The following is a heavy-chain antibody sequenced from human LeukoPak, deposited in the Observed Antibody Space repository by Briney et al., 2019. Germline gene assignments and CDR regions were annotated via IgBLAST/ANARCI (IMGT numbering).Heavy chain of an antibody. D-gene: IGHD6-6*01. J-gene: IGHJ3*02. CDR3: TNLAIAARPGAFDI. CDR2: IKSKTDGGTT. V-gene: IGHV3-15*01. Sequence: GGSLRLSCAASGFTFSHAGMSCARQAPGKGLEWVGRIKSKTDGGTTDYAAPVKGRFTISRDDSKNTLYLQMNSLKTEDTAMYYCTNLAIAARPGAFDIWGQGTMVTVSS. CDR1: GFTFSHAG.